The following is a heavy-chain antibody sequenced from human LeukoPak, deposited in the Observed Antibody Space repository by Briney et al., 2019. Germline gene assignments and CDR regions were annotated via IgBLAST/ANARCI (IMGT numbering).Heavy chain of an antibody. J-gene: IGHJ4*02. D-gene: IGHD3-9*01. CDR1: GFTFSSYA. Sequence: GGSLRLSCAASGFTFSSYAMSWVRQAPGKGLEWVATISGSDGRTYYADSVRGRFTISRDNSKNTLYLQMNSLRAEDTAVYYCAKGRLVPDYWGQGILVTVST. CDR2: ISGSDGRT. V-gene: IGHV3-23*01. CDR3: AKGRLVPDY.